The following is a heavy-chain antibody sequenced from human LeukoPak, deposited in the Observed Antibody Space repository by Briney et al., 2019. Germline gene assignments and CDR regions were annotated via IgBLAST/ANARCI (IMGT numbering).Heavy chain of an antibody. Sequence: GGSLRLSCAASGFTLSSSTMSWLRQAPGKGLEWVSAINSGGGTTAAESVKGRFTISRDDSKNTLFLQMNSLRAEDTAVYYCAKGTDGEGYYRPFDYWGQGTLVTASS. CDR1: GFTLSSST. CDR3: AKGTDGEGYYRPFDY. D-gene: IGHD3-10*01. J-gene: IGHJ4*02. CDR2: INSGGGTT. V-gene: IGHV3-23*01.